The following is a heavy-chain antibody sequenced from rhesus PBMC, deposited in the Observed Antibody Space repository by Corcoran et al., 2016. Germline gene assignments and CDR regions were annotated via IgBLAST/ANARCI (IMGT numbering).Heavy chain of an antibody. CDR3: ARGAVLVVVAMDYFEF. D-gene: IGHD2-21*01. CDR2: IYGRGGST. Sequence: QVQLQESGPGLVKPSETLSLTCAVSGGSISDSYYWSWIRPPPGKGRGGIGYIYGRGGSTYYNPSLKSRVTISTDTSKNQFSLKLSSVTAADTAVYYCARGAVLVVVAMDYFEFWGQGALVTVSS. CDR1: GGSISDSYY. V-gene: IGHV4-106*01. J-gene: IGHJ1*01.